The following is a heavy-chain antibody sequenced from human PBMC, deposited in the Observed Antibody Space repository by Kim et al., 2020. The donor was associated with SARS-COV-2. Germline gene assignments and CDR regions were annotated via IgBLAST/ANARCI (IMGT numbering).Heavy chain of an antibody. V-gene: IGHV3-7*01. Sequence: YDEPLKGRFTISRDNATHSLYLQMSSLSAEDTAVYYCAMYSSSCQNLFDYCGQGTLVTVSS. J-gene: IGHJ4*02. CDR3: AMYSSSCQNLFDY. D-gene: IGHD6-13*01.